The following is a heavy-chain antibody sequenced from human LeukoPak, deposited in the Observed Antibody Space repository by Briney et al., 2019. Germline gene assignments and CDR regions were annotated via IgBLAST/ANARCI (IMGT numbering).Heavy chain of an antibody. CDR2: IWYDGSNK. J-gene: IGHJ4*02. CDR1: GFTFSSYG. CDR3: ASTSGWYEPIDY. Sequence: PGRSLRLSCAASGFTFSSYGMHWDRQAPGKGLEWVAVIWYDGSNKYYADSVKGRFTISRDNSKNTLYLQMNSLRAEDTAVYYCASTSGWYEPIDYWGQGTLVTVSS. V-gene: IGHV3-33*08. D-gene: IGHD6-19*01.